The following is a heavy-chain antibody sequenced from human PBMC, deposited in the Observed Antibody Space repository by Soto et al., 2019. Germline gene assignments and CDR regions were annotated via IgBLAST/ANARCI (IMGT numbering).Heavy chain of an antibody. CDR3: ARIGRLRWGDY. Sequence: EVQLVESGGGLVQPGGSLRLSCAASGFTFSSYSMNWVRHAPGKGLEWVSYISSSSSTIYYADSVKGRFTISRDNAKNSLYLQMNSLRAEDTAVYYCARIGRLRWGDYWGQGTLVTVSS. V-gene: IGHV3-48*01. CDR2: ISSSSSTI. J-gene: IGHJ4*02. D-gene: IGHD4-17*01. CDR1: GFTFSSYS.